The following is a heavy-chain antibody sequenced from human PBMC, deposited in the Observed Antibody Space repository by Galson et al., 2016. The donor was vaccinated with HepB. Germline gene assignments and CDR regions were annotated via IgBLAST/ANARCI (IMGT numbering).Heavy chain of an antibody. Sequence: SVKVSCKASGYTFTIYGISWVRQAPGQGLEWMGWISAYNGDTKYAQKIQGRVTMTTDTSTNTAYMELRSLRSDDTAVYFCARGERPYCSSSSCKNDVFDIWGQGTMVTVSS. D-gene: IGHD2-2*01. CDR3: ARGERPYCSSSSCKNDVFDI. V-gene: IGHV1-18*01. J-gene: IGHJ3*02. CDR1: GYTFTIYG. CDR2: ISAYNGDT.